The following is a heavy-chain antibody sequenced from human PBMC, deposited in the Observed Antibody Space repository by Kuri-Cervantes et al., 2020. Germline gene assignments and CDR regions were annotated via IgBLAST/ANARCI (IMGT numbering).Heavy chain of an antibody. CDR1: GYTFTGYY. CDR3: ARERHCDS. V-gene: IGHV1-2*04. Sequence: ASVKVSCKASGYTFTGYYMHWVRQAPGQGLEWMGWINPNSGATNYAQKFQGCVTMTSDTSISTAYMELSRLTSDHTAVYYCARERHCDSWGQGTLVTVSS. CDR2: INPNSGAT. J-gene: IGHJ4*02.